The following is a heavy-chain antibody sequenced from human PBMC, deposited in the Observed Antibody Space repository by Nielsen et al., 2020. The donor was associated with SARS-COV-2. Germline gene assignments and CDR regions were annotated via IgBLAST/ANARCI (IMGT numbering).Heavy chain of an antibody. CDR2: IWYDGSNK. CDR1: GFTFSSYG. CDR3: ARDGTERSSWYEIDY. Sequence: GESLKISCAASGFTFSSYGMHWVRQAPGKGLEWVAVIWYDGSNKYYADSVKGRFTISRDNSKNTLYLQMNSLRAEDTAVYYCARDGTERSSWYEIDYWGQGTLVTVSS. V-gene: IGHV3-33*01. D-gene: IGHD6-13*01. J-gene: IGHJ4*02.